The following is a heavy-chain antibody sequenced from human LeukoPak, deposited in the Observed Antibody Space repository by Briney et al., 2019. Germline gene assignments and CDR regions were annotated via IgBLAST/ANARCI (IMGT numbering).Heavy chain of an antibody. V-gene: IGHV1-69*06. J-gene: IGHJ5*02. CDR3: ARIPGFQGVPAAMRWFDP. D-gene: IGHD2-2*01. CDR2: IIPIFGTA. CDR1: GGTFSSYA. Sequence: GASVKVSCKASGGTFSSYAISWVRQAPGQGLEWMGGIIPIFGTANYAQKFQGRVTITADKSTSTAYMELSSLRSEDTAVYYCARIPGFQGVPAAMRWFDPWGQGTLVTVSS.